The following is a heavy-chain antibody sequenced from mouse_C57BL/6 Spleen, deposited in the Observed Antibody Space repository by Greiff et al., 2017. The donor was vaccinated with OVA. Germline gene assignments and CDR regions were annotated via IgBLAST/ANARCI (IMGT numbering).Heavy chain of an antibody. J-gene: IGHJ3*01. Sequence: ESGPGLVKPSQSLSLTCSVTGYSITSGYYWNWIRQVSGNKLEWMGYISYGGSNNYNPSLKNRNSITRDTSKNHFFLKLNSVTTEDTATYYCASHSSGWGWFAYWGQGTLVTVSA. CDR1: GYSITSGYY. D-gene: IGHD3-2*02. V-gene: IGHV3-6*01. CDR3: ASHSSGWGWFAY. CDR2: ISYGGSN.